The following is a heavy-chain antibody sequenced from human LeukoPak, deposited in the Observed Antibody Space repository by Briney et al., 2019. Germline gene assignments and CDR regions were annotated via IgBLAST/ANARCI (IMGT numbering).Heavy chain of an antibody. CDR1: GYTFTSYG. Sequence: GASVKVSCKASGYTFTSYGISWVRQAPGQGLEWMGWISAYNGNTNYAQKLQGRVTMTTDTSTSTAYMELRSLRPDDTAVYYCARGATGYLYYYYYYGMDVWGQGTTVTVSS. J-gene: IGHJ6*02. CDR2: ISAYNGNT. D-gene: IGHD3-9*01. V-gene: IGHV1-18*01. CDR3: ARGATGYLYYYYYYGMDV.